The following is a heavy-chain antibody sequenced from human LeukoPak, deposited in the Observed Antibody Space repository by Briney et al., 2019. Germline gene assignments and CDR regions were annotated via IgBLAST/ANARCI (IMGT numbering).Heavy chain of an antibody. J-gene: IGHJ5*02. CDR1: GYTFTSYY. CDR3: ARDACSTTICQAGGNWFDP. D-gene: IGHD2-2*01. V-gene: IGHV1-46*01. CDR2: INPSGGST. Sequence: ASVKVSCKASGYTFTSYYMHWVRQAPGQGLEWMGIINPSGGSTSYAQKFQGRVTMTRDTSTSTVYMELSSLRSEDTAIYFCARDACSTTICQAGGNWFDPWGQGTLVIVS.